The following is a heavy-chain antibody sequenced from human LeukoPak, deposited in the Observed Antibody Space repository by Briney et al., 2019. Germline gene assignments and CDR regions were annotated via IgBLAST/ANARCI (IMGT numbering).Heavy chain of an antibody. V-gene: IGHV1-2*02. CDR2: INPNNGGT. CDR3: ASGSSGYKGPNYYYMDV. Sequence: ASVKVSCKSSGYTFNGYYMHWVRQAPGQGLEWMGWINPNNGGTKYAQNFQGRVTMTRDTSISTAYMELSRLRSDDTAVYYCASGSSGYKGPNYYYMDVWGKGTTVTVSS. D-gene: IGHD6-19*01. CDR1: GYTFNGYY. J-gene: IGHJ6*03.